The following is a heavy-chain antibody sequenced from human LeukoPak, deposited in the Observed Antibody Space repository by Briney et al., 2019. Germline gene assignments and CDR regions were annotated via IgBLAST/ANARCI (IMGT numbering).Heavy chain of an antibody. D-gene: IGHD6-13*01. Sequence: ASVKVSCKASGYSFTGYYIHWVRQAPGQGLEWMGWISAYNGNTNYAQKLQGRVTMTTGTSTSTAYMELRSLRSDDTAVYYCARVLRRSSSYDYWGQGTLVTVSS. CDR1: GYSFTGYY. V-gene: IGHV1-18*04. J-gene: IGHJ4*02. CDR2: ISAYNGNT. CDR3: ARVLRRSSSYDY.